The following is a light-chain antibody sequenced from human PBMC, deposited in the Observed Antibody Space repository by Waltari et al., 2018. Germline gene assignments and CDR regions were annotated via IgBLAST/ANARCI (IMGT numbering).Light chain of an antibody. V-gene: IGKV3-20*01. CDR3: QHYVRLPAT. CDR1: QSVIRS. Sequence: DIVLTQSPGTLSLFPGDRATLACRASQSVIRSLTWYQPKPGQAPRLLIYDASSRATGNPDRFSGSGSGTDFSLTISRLQPEDFAVYYCQHYVRLPATFGQGTKVEIK. J-gene: IGKJ1*01. CDR2: DAS.